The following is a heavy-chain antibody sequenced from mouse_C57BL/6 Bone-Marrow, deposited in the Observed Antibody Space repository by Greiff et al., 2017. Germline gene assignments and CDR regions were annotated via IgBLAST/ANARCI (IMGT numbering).Heavy chain of an antibody. J-gene: IGHJ4*01. CDR1: GYTFTSYD. CDR3: ARWGPTGSLYAMDY. D-gene: IGHD1-1*01. CDR2: IYPRDGST. Sequence: VQLQQSGPELVKPGASVKLSCKASGYTFTSYDINWVKQRPGQGLEWIGWIYPRDGSTKYNEKFKGQATLTVDTSSSTAYMELHSLTSEDSAVYFCARWGPTGSLYAMDYWGQGTSVTVSS. V-gene: IGHV1-85*01.